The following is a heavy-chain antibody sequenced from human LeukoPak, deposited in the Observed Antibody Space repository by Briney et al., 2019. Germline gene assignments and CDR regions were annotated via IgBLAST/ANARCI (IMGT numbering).Heavy chain of an antibody. V-gene: IGHV3-30*18. J-gene: IGHJ4*02. Sequence: PGGSLRLSCAVSGFTVSNNFMSWVRQAPGKGLEWVAVISHDGSNTDYTDSVKGRFTISRDNSKNTLYLQMNSLRAEDTAVYYCAKEMKPWMHFDYWGQGTLVTVSS. D-gene: IGHD5-12*01. CDR1: GFTVSNNF. CDR3: AKEMKPWMHFDY. CDR2: ISHDGSNT.